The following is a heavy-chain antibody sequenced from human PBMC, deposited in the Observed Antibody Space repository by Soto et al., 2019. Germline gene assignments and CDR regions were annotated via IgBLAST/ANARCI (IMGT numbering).Heavy chain of an antibody. CDR2: IYYTGST. D-gene: IGHD5-18*01. CDR1: GGSISSGDYY. Sequence: SETLSLTCTVSGGSISSGDYYWSWIRQPPGKGLEWIGYIYYTGSTYYNPSLKSRLIMSVDTSQNHFSLTLNSVTAADTAVYYCARVAGYSYGRYFDYWGLGTLVTVSS. J-gene: IGHJ4*02. CDR3: ARVAGYSYGRYFDY. V-gene: IGHV4-30-4*01.